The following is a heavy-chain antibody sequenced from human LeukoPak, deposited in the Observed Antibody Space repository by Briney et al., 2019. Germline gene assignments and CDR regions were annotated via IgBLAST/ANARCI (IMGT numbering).Heavy chain of an antibody. V-gene: IGHV1-46*01. CDR2: INPSGGST. CDR3: AREYIIRIYDSSGYHNWFDP. J-gene: IGHJ5*02. D-gene: IGHD3-22*01. Sequence: ASVKVSCKASGYTFTSYYMHCARQAPGQRLEWMGIINPSGGSTSYAQKFQGRVTMTRDTSTSTVYMELSSLRSEDTAVYYCAREYIIRIYDSSGYHNWFDPWGQGTLVTVSS. CDR1: GYTFTSYY.